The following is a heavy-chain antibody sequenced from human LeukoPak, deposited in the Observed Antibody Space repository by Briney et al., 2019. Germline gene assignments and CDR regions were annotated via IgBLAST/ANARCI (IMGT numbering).Heavy chain of an antibody. D-gene: IGHD4-11*01. V-gene: IGHV3-23*01. Sequence: PGGSLRLSCAASGFTLSSHGMTWVRQAPGKGLEWVSGISHDAFATYYADSVKGRFTISRDTSKNTLFLQMNSLRAEDTAVYYCAKNSQPSFDYWGGGTLVTVSS. J-gene: IGHJ4*02. CDR3: AKNSQPSFDY. CDR1: GFTLSSHG. CDR2: ISHDAFAT.